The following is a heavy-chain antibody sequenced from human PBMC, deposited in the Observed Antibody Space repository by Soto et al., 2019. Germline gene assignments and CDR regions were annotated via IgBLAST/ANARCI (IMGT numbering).Heavy chain of an antibody. CDR1: GFTFSTYA. Sequence: HPGGSLRLSCAASGFTFSTYAMSWVRQAPGKGLEWVSVISGGGAITYYADSVRGRFTISRDNSKNTLYLQMNSLRAEDTAAYYCAKGFLEWLPWFDPWGQGTLVTVSS. CDR2: ISGGGAIT. V-gene: IGHV3-23*01. CDR3: AKGFLEWLPWFDP. D-gene: IGHD3-3*01. J-gene: IGHJ5*02.